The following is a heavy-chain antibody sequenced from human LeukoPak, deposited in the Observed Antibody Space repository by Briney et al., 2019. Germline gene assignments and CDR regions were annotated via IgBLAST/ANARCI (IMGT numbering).Heavy chain of an antibody. D-gene: IGHD1-26*01. J-gene: IGHJ5*02. V-gene: IGHV3-74*01. CDR2: INIDGATT. Sequence: PGGSLRLSCAASGFTFSGYWMHWVRQAPGKGLEWVSRINIDGATTNYADSVKGRFTISRDNAKNTLHLQMNSLRADDTAVYYCVRAAVGTGVWFDPWGQGTLVTVSS. CDR1: GFTFSGYW. CDR3: VRAAVGTGVWFDP.